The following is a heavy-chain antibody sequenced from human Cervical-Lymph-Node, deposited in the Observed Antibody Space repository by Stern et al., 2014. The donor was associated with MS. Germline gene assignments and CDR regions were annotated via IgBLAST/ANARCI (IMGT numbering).Heavy chain of an antibody. V-gene: IGHV1-69*06. CDR3: VLPSKVTTAAFDV. J-gene: IGHJ3*01. Sequence: QVQLGQSGAEVKKPGSSVNVSCKASGGTFTSFSINWVRQVPGQRLEWMGGIIPIFDTPNLAQKFQGRVTLTADSSQSTVYMALNSLRSDDTAVYYCVLPSKVTTAAFDVWGRGTMVTVSS. D-gene: IGHD4-17*01. CDR2: IIPIFDTP. CDR1: GGTFTSFS.